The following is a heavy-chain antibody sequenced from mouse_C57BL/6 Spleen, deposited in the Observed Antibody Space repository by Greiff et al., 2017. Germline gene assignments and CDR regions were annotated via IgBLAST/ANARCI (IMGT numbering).Heavy chain of an antibody. V-gene: IGHV5-4*01. Sequence: EVQRVESGGGLVKPGGSLKLSCAASGFTFSSYAMSWVRQTPEKRLEWVATISDGGSYTYYPDNVKGRFTISRDNAKNNLYLQMSHLKSEDTAMYYCARAGRLGQDYWGQGTTLTVSS. CDR3: ARAGRLGQDY. D-gene: IGHD4-1*01. CDR1: GFTFSSYA. CDR2: ISDGGSYT. J-gene: IGHJ2*01.